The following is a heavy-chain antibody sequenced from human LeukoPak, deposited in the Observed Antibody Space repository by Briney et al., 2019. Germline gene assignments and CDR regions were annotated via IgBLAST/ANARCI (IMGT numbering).Heavy chain of an antibody. V-gene: IGHV4-59*01. CDR2: IYYSGST. D-gene: IGHD2-15*01. Sequence: SETLSLTCTVSGVSISSYYWSWIRQPPGKGLEWIGYIYYSGSTNYNPSLKSRVTISVDTSKNQFSLKLSSVTAADTAVYYCARDRGYCSGGSCHNWFDPWGQGTLVTVSS. CDR3: ARDRGYCSGGSCHNWFDP. CDR1: GVSISSYY. J-gene: IGHJ5*02.